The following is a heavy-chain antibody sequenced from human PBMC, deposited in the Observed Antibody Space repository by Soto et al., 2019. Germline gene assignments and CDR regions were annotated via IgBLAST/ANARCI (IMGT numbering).Heavy chain of an antibody. J-gene: IGHJ4*02. Sequence: ASVKVSCKASGYTFTSYYMHWVRQAPGQGLEWMGIINPSGGSTSYAQKFQGRVTMTRDTSTSTVYMELSNLRSEDTAVYYCARDNDITGTLPEFDYWGQGTLVTV. CDR1: GYTFTSYY. V-gene: IGHV1-46*01. CDR2: INPSGGST. CDR3: ARDNDITGTLPEFDY. D-gene: IGHD1-20*01.